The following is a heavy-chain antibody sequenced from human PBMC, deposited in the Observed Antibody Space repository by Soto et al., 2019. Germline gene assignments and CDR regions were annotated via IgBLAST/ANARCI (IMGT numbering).Heavy chain of an antibody. J-gene: IGHJ5*02. D-gene: IGHD6-25*01. CDR3: ARDQLSSGLYVWFDP. Sequence: PWETLSLTCTVSGGSISTYYLSWIRQPPGKGLEWIGYIYYDGSTSYNPSLRSRVTISVDTSKNQFSLILSSVTSADTAVYYCARDQLSSGLYVWFDPWGQGTLVTVSS. V-gene: IGHV4-59*01. CDR1: GGSISTYY. CDR2: IYYDGST.